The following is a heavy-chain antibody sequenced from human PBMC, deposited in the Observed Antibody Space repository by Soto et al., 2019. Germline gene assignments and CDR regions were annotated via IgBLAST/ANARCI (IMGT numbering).Heavy chain of an antibody. Sequence: SETLSLTCTVSGGSISSSSYYWGWIRQPPGKGLEWIGSIYYSGSTYYNPSLKSRVTISVDTSKNQFSLKLSSVTAADTAVYYCARPGVRYFDSPYYFDYWGQGTLVTVSS. V-gene: IGHV4-39*01. J-gene: IGHJ4*02. CDR3: ARPGVRYFDSPYYFDY. CDR1: GGSISSSSYY. D-gene: IGHD3-9*01. CDR2: IYYSGST.